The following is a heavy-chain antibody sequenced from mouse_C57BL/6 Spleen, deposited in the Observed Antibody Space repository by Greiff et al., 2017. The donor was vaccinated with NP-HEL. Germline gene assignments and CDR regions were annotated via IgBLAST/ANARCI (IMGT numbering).Heavy chain of an antibody. D-gene: IGHD1-1*01. Sequence: VQLQQSGAELVRPGTSVKMSCKASGYTFTNYWIGWAKQRPGHGLEWIGDIYPGGGYTNYNEKFKGKATLTADKSSSTAYMQFSSLTSEDAAIYYCARRDYGSSFDYWGQGTTLTVSS. J-gene: IGHJ2*01. CDR1: GYTFTNYW. CDR2: IYPGGGYT. V-gene: IGHV1-63*01. CDR3: ARRDYGSSFDY.